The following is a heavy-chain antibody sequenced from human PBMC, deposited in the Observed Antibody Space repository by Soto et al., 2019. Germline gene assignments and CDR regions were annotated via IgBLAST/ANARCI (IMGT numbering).Heavy chain of an antibody. D-gene: IGHD4-4*01. J-gene: IGHJ4*02. Sequence: EVQLVESGGGLVQPGGSLRLSCAVSGFSFSSAWMTWIRQAPGKGLERVANMNEDGSERYYVDSVKGRFTISRDNAKNALFLQMNSLRVEDTAVYFCARDRAYSRFDYWGQGSLVTVSS. CDR1: GFSFSSAW. CDR3: ARDRAYSRFDY. CDR2: MNEDGSER. V-gene: IGHV3-7*03.